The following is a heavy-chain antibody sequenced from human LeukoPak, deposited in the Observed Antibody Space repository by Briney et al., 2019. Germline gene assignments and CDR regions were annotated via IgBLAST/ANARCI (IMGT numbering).Heavy chain of an antibody. V-gene: IGHV1-2*02. CDR2: INPNSGGT. D-gene: IGHD5-12*01. Sequence: GASVKVSCKASVYTFTGYYMHWVRQAPGQGLEWMGWINPNSGGTNYAQKLQGRVTMTRDTSISTAYMELSRLRSDDTAVYYCARSLYSGYDLGYWGQGTLVTVSS. J-gene: IGHJ4*02. CDR1: VYTFTGYY. CDR3: ARSLYSGYDLGY.